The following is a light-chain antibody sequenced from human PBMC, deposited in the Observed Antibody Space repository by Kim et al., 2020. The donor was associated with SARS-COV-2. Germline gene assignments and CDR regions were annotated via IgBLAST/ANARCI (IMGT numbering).Light chain of an antibody. CDR3: STYAGSNNFGV. V-gene: IGLV2-8*01. CDR2: EVR. Sequence: TGTSRENGGYNDGSWNQQNTGKGDKIMIYEVRKRHRGVPDRFSGSKSDNTAALTVTGRQAEDEAEYYCSTYAGSNNFGVCGGGTKLTVL. CDR1: SRENGGYND. J-gene: IGLJ2*01.